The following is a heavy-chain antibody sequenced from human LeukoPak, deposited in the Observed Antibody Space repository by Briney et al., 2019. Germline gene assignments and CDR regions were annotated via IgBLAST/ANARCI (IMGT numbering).Heavy chain of an antibody. V-gene: IGHV4-59*01. J-gene: IGHJ3*02. CDR2: IYYSGST. CDR3: ASRYYDSSGDYAFDI. Sequence: SETLSLTCTVSGGSMSSYYWSWIRQPPGKGLEWIGYIYYSGSTNYNPSLKSRVTISVDTSKNQFSLKLSSVTAADTAVYYCASRYYDSSGDYAFDIWGQGTMVTVSS. CDR1: GGSMSSYY. D-gene: IGHD3-22*01.